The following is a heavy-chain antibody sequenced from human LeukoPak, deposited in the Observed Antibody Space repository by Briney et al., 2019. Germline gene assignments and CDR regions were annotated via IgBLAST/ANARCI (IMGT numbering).Heavy chain of an antibody. Sequence: GGSLRLSCAASGFSFNTYGIHWVRQAPGKGLEWVAGISYDGSNKYYADSVKGRFTISRDNSKNTLYLQMNSLRAEDTAVYYCARVWRYYYDWGQGTMVTVSS. CDR2: ISYDGSNK. CDR3: ARVWRYYYD. CDR1: GFSFNTYG. J-gene: IGHJ3*01. D-gene: IGHD3-22*01. V-gene: IGHV3-30*03.